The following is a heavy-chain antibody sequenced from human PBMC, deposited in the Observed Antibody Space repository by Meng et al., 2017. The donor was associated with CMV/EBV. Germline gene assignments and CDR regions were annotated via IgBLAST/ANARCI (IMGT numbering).Heavy chain of an antibody. V-gene: IGHV3-30-3*01. CDR3: ARDLCGDSSCSPFGY. CDR1: EFTFSKYA. Sequence: GESLKISCAASEFTFSKYAIHWVRRAPGKGLEWVAVTSYDGSTKHYADSVKGRFTISRDNSKNTVFLQMNSLRPEDTAVYYCARDLCGDSSCSPFGYWGQGALVTVSS. J-gene: IGHJ4*02. CDR2: TSYDGSTK. D-gene: IGHD2-15*01.